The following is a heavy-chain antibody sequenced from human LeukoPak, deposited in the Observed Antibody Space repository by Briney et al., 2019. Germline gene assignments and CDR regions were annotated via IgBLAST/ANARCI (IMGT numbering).Heavy chain of an antibody. CDR3: ARRLLGSSSLVDP. CDR1: GSIFTSYW. CDR2: IYPGDSDT. V-gene: IGHV5-51*01. D-gene: IGHD6-6*01. Sequence: GGSLQISGQGSGSIFTSYWIGWVRQLPGKGGEWMGIIYPGDSDTRNSPSFQGQVTISAEKSISTAYLQWSSLKASDTAMYYCARRLLGSSSLVDPGGQGTLVTVSS. J-gene: IGHJ5*02.